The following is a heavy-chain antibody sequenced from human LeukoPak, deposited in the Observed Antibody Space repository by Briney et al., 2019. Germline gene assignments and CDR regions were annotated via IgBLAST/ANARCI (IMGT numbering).Heavy chain of an antibody. Sequence: SETLSLTCTVSGGSISFYYWGWIGQPPGKGLEWIGYIYYSGSTNYNPSLKSRVTISVDTSKNHFSLKLTSVTAADTAVYYCARGIDYWGQGTLVTVSS. CDR3: ARGIDY. CDR2: IYYSGST. CDR1: GGSISFYY. J-gene: IGHJ4*02. V-gene: IGHV4-59*01.